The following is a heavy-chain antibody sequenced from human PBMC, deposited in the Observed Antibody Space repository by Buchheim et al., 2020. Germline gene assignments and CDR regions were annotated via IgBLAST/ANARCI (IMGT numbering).Heavy chain of an antibody. CDR3: ARMVGFGYDYVWGTLRPRLFDY. V-gene: IGHV4-39*01. CDR2: IYYSGST. D-gene: IGHD3-16*01. CDR1: GGSISSSSYY. J-gene: IGHJ4*02. Sequence: QLQLQESGPGLVKPSETLSLTCTVSGGSISSSSYYWGWIRQPPGKGLEWIGSIYYSGSTYYNPSLKSRVTISVDTSKNQFSLKLSSVTAADTAVYYCARMVGFGYDYVWGTLRPRLFDYWGQGTL.